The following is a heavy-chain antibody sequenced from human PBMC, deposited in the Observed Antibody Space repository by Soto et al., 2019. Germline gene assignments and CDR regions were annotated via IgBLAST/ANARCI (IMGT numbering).Heavy chain of an antibody. CDR2: IKTKPDDGTI. J-gene: IGHJ4*02. Sequence: GGSLRLSCAASGLIFSDVWMTWVRQARGKGLEWVGRIKTKPDDGTIDYAAPVRGRFTISRDDSKNTLYLQMTSLTPDDTGVYYCTTSNLRVDFWGPATLVTVSS. D-gene: IGHD4-17*01. CDR3: TTSNLRVDF. V-gene: IGHV3-15*01. CDR1: GLIFSDVW.